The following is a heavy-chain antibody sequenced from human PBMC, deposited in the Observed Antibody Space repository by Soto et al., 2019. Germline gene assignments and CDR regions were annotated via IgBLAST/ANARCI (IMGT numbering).Heavy chain of an antibody. CDR2: INNDGSST. Sequence: EVQLVESGGGLVQPGGSLRLSCAASGFTFISSRMHWVRQAPGKGLEWVSGINNDGSSTNYEDSVKGRFTISRDNAKNTLYLQMNILRAEDTAVYYGARDSGRQWSYPGFAIWGQGTMVTDSS. CDR1: GFTFISSR. J-gene: IGHJ3*02. V-gene: IGHV3-74*01. CDR3: ARDSGRQWSYPGFAI. D-gene: IGHD1-26*01.